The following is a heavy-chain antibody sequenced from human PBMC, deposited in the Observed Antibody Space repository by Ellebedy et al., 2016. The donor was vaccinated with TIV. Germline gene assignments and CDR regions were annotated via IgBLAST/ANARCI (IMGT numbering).Heavy chain of an antibody. Sequence: SETLSLTCAVYGGSFSGYYWSWIRQPPGKGLEGIGEINHSESTNYNPSRKSRVTISVDTSKNQFSLKLSSVTAADTAVYYCAKGVHSTFDAFDIWGQGTMVTLSS. J-gene: IGHJ3*02. V-gene: IGHV4-34*01. CDR1: GGSFSGYY. CDR2: INHSEST. D-gene: IGHD6-13*01. CDR3: AKGVHSTFDAFDI.